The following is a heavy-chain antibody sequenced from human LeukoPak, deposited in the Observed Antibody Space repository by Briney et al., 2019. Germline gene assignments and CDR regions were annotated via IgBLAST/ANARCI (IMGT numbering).Heavy chain of an antibody. Sequence: SETLSLTCTVSGGSISTYFWSWIRRPPGKGLEWIGYISYTGSANYNPSLKSRVTISVDTSKNQFSLKLSSVTAADTAVYYCARARESSGYYPFDYWGQETLVTVFS. D-gene: IGHD3-22*01. CDR3: ARARESSGYYPFDY. V-gene: IGHV4-59*01. CDR2: ISYTGSA. CDR1: GGSISTYF. J-gene: IGHJ4*02.